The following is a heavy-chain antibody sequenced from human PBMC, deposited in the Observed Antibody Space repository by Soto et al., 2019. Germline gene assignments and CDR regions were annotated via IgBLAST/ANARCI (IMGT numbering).Heavy chain of an antibody. Sequence: GGSLRLSCAASGFTFDGYAMHWVRQAPGKGLEWVSGINWNSGSIGYADSVKGRFTISRDNTKNSLYLQMNSLRAEDTAMYYCAKDVGRLRLGVLWFWGQGTLVTVSS. CDR1: GFTFDGYA. J-gene: IGHJ4*02. D-gene: IGHD3-16*01. V-gene: IGHV3-9*01. CDR3: AKDVGRLRLGVLWF. CDR2: INWNSGSI.